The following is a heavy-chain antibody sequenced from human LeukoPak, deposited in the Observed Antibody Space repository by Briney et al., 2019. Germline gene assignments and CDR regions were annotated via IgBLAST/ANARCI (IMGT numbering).Heavy chain of an antibody. J-gene: IGHJ5*02. Sequence: GGSLRLSCAASGFTFSSSEMNWVRQAPGKGLEWVSYISSSGGTISYADSVKGRFTVSRDNSKNTLYLQMNSLRAEDTAVYYCAKDQTPRYSSSWFNWFDPWGQGTLVTVSS. CDR1: GFTFSSSE. CDR2: ISSSGGTI. V-gene: IGHV3-48*03. D-gene: IGHD6-13*01. CDR3: AKDQTPRYSSSWFNWFDP.